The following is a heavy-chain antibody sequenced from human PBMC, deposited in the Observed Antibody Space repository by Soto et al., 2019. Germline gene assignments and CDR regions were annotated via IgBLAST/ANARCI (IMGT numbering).Heavy chain of an antibody. Sequence: QVHLVESGGGVVQPGRSLRLSCAPSGFTFSNYAMHWVRQAPGKWLERVAVISYDGSNKYYADSVKGRFTISRDNSQNTLYLQMNSLRAEDTAVYYCARDKRDLRFLEWSYYFDYWGQGTLVTVSS. CDR2: ISYDGSNK. CDR3: ARDKRDLRFLEWSYYFDY. V-gene: IGHV3-30-3*01. J-gene: IGHJ4*02. CDR1: GFTFSNYA. D-gene: IGHD3-3*01.